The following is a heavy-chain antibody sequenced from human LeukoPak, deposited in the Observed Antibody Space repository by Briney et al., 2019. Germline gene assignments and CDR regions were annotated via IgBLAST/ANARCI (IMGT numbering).Heavy chain of an antibody. J-gene: IGHJ4*02. Sequence: GGSLRLSCAASGFTFSSYAMSWVRQAPGKGPEWVSAISGSGGSTYYADSVKGRFTISRDNSKNTLYLQMNSLRAEDTAVYYCAKDTVPITMTVVTYYFDYWGQGTLVTVSS. V-gene: IGHV3-23*01. CDR2: ISGSGGST. CDR3: AKDTVPITMTVVTYYFDY. CDR1: GFTFSSYA. D-gene: IGHD3-22*01.